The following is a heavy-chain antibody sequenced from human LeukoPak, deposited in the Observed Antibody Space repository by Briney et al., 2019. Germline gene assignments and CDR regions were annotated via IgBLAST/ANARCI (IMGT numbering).Heavy chain of an antibody. D-gene: IGHD3-10*01. V-gene: IGHV4-30-4*01. Sequence: SETLSLTCSVSGGSISSGDHYWSWIRQPPGKGLEWIGKIYYSGSTNYNASFKSRITISVDTSRNQFSLKLTSVTAADTAVYFCARDSALLWFGELDSWGQGTVVTVSS. J-gene: IGHJ5*02. CDR2: IYYSGST. CDR3: ARDSALLWFGELDS. CDR1: GGSISSGDHY.